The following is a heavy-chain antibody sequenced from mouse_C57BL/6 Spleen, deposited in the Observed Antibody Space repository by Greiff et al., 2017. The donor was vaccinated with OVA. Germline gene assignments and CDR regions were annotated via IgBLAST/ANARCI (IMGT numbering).Heavy chain of an antibody. CDR3: ARGLGRDY. CDR1: GFTFSDYG. V-gene: IGHV5-17*01. D-gene: IGHD4-1*01. J-gene: IGHJ2*01. Sequence: DVHLVESGGGLVKPGGSLKLSCAASGFTFSDYGMHWVRQAPEKGLEWVAYISSGSSTIYYADTVKGRFTIARDNAKNTLFLQMTGRGAEDTAMYYCARGLGRDYWGQGTTLTVSS. CDR2: ISSGSSTI.